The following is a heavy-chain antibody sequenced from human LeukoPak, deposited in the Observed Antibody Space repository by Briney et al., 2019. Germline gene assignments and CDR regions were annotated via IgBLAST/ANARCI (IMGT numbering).Heavy chain of an antibody. CDR3: ARELRTLFYYFDY. J-gene: IGHJ4*02. D-gene: IGHD3-9*01. V-gene: IGHV4-4*07. Sequence: SETLSLTCTVSGGSISGYSWSWIRQPAGKGLEWIGRIYTSGSTNYNPSLKSRVTMSVDTSKNRFSLKLSSVTAADTAVYYCARELRTLFYYFDYWGQGTLVTVSS. CDR2: IYTSGST. CDR1: GGSISGYS.